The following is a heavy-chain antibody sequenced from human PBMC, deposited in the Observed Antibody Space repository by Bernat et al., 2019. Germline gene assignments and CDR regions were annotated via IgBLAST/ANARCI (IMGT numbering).Heavy chain of an antibody. J-gene: IGHJ4*02. CDR3: AGAPMPGVAATRYYFDY. CDR1: GGTFSSYA. Sequence: QVQLVQSGAEVKKPGSSVKVSCKASGGTFSSYAISWVRQAPGQGLEWMGGIIPIFGTANYAQKFQGRVTITPDESTGTAYIKLSSQRSKDTAVYYCAGAPMPGVAATRYYFDYWGQGTLVTVSS. D-gene: IGHD2-15*01. V-gene: IGHV1-69*01. CDR2: IIPIFGTA.